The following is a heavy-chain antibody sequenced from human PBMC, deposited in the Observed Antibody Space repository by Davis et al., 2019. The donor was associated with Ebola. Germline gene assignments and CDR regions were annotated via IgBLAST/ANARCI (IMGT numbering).Heavy chain of an antibody. CDR3: ARYEGTYYDFWSGYLMGWFDP. D-gene: IGHD3-3*01. CDR2: ISSSTQYI. V-gene: IGHV3-21*01. Sequence: GGSLRLSCAASGFTFRSYTMTWVRQAPGKGLEWGSSISSSTQYIYYRDSVKGRFTISRDNAKNSLYLQMNSLRAEDTAVYYCARYEGTYYDFWSGYLMGWFDPWGQGTLVTVSS. CDR1: GFTFRSYT. J-gene: IGHJ5*02.